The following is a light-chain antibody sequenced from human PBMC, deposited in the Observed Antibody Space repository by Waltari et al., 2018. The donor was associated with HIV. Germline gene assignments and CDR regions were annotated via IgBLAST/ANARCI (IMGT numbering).Light chain of an antibody. CDR3: QQYLSTPLT. V-gene: IGKV4-1*01. CDR2: WAS. J-gene: IGKJ4*01. Sequence: DVVLTQPPASLAVSLCERATINCKSSHSVLYRSNKKNYLAWDQRKPGQPPRLLFYWASTRESGISDRFSAGGSGTDFTRTSTSLQVDDVAVYYCQQYLSTPLTFGGGTKVEI. CDR1: HSVLYRSNKKNY.